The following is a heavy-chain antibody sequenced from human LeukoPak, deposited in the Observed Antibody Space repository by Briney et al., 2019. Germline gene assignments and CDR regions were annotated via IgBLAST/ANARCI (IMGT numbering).Heavy chain of an antibody. CDR3: AKDWSYGGNSWKYFGS. Sequence: GGSLRLSCAASGFTFTTYWMHWVRQAPGKGLEWVSGISWKSDSVDYADSVKGRFTISRDNAKNSLYLQMNSLRADDTALYYCAKDWSYGGNSWKYFGSWGRGVLVTVSS. V-gene: IGHV3-9*01. CDR1: GFTFTTYW. D-gene: IGHD4-17*01. J-gene: IGHJ4*02. CDR2: ISWKSDSV.